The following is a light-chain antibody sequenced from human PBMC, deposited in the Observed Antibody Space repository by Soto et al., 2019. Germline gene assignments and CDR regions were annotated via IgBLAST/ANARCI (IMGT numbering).Light chain of an antibody. CDR1: SSDVGAYKY. Sequence: QSALTQPPSASGSPGQSVTISCTGTSSDVGAYKYVSWYQQYPGKAPKLMIYEVTKRPSGVPDRFYGSKSGNTASLTVSGLQAEYEGDYYCTSYVGNDIWVFGGGTKLTVL. CDR3: TSYVGNDIWV. V-gene: IGLV2-8*01. CDR2: EVT. J-gene: IGLJ3*02.